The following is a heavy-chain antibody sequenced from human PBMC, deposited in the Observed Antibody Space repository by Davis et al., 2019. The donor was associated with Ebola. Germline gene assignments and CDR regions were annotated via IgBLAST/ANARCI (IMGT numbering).Heavy chain of an antibody. D-gene: IGHD5-18*01. CDR3: AKVASGYSYGYHYYYGMDV. Sequence: GESLKISCAASGFTFSSYGMHWVRQAPGKGLEWVAVIWYDGSNKYYADSVKGRFTISRDNSKNTLYLQMNSLRAEDTAVYYCAKVASGYSYGYHYYYGMDVWGQGTTVTVSS. CDR2: IWYDGSNK. J-gene: IGHJ6*02. V-gene: IGHV3-30*02. CDR1: GFTFSSYG.